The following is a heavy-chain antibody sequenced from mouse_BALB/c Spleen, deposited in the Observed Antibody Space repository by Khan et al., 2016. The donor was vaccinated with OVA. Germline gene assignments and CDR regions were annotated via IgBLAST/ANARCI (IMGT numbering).Heavy chain of an antibody. CDR3: AKFTPDYYSMDY. CDR1: GFSLTSYG. D-gene: IGHD1-1*01. V-gene: IGHV2-3*01. CDR2: IWGDGST. J-gene: IGHJ4*01. Sequence: QVQLKQSGPGLVAPSQSLSITCTVSGFSLTSYGVNWVRQPPGKGLEWLGVIWGDGSTNFHSTLKSRLIISKDNSRRQVFLKLNSLQTDDTATYYCAKFTPDYYSMDYWGQGTSGTVSS.